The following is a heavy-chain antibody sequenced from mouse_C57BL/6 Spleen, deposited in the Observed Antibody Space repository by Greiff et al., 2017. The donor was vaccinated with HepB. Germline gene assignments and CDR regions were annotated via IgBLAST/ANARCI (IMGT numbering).Heavy chain of an antibody. D-gene: IGHD2-3*01. Sequence: QVQLQQPGAELVMPGASVKLSCKASGYTFTSYWMHWVKQRPGQGLEWIGEIDPSDSYTNYNQKFKGKSTLTVDKSSSPAEMQLSSLTSEDSAVYYCARWDGYYEAAYWGQGTLVTVSA. V-gene: IGHV1-69*01. CDR1: GYTFTSYW. CDR2: IDPSDSYT. J-gene: IGHJ3*01. CDR3: ARWDGYYEAAY.